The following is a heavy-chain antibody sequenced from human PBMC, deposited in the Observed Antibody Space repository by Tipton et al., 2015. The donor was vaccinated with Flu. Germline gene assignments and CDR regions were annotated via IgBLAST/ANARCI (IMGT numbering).Heavy chain of an antibody. D-gene: IGHD6-13*01. CDR3: ARGGPLRYSSRMKYGMDV. CDR1: GFTFDSYA. J-gene: IGHJ6*02. Sequence: SLRLSCAASGFTFDSYAMHWVRQAPGKGLEWVSYISSSGSTIYYADSVKGRFTISRDNAKNSLYLQMNSLRAEDTAVYYCARGGPLRYSSRMKYGMDVWGPGTTVTVSS. CDR2: ISSSGSTI. V-gene: IGHV3-48*03.